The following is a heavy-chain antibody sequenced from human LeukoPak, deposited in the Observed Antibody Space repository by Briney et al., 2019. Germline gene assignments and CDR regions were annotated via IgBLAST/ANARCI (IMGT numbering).Heavy chain of an antibody. CDR2: LYHSGST. CDR1: GFTFSAYA. Sequence: PGGSLRLSCEASGFTFSAYAMTWVRQAPGKGLEWIGELYHSGSTNYNPSLKSRVTISVDKSKNQFSLKLTSVTAADTAVYYCARDDGEPFDLWGRGTLVTVSS. V-gene: IGHV4-4*02. J-gene: IGHJ2*01. CDR3: ARDDGEPFDL. D-gene: IGHD4-17*01.